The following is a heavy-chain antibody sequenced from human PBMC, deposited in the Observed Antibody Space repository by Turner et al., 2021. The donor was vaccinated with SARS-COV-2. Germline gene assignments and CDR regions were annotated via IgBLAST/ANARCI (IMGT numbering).Heavy chain of an antibody. D-gene: IGHD2-2*01. CDR2: IKQDGSEK. Sequence: EVQLVESGGGLVQPGGSLRLSCAASGFTFSRYWMSWVRQAPGKGRDWVANIKQDGSEKHFVDSVKGRFTISRDNAKNSLSLQMNSLRAEDTAVYYCARSPGYYFDYWGQGTLVTVSS. CDR1: GFTFSRYW. V-gene: IGHV3-7*01. J-gene: IGHJ4*02. CDR3: ARSPGYYFDY.